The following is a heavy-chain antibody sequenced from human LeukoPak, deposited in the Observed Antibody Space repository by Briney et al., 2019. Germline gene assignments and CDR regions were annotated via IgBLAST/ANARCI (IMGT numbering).Heavy chain of an antibody. J-gene: IGHJ5*02. Sequence: SETLSLTCTVSGGSISSSSYYWGWIRQPPGKGLEWIGSIYYSGSTYYNPSLKSRVTISVDTSKNQFSLKLSSVTAADTAVYYCARHSHYCSSTSCYLDWFDPWGQGTLVTVSS. CDR3: ARHSHYCSSTSCYLDWFDP. D-gene: IGHD2-2*01. V-gene: IGHV4-39*01. CDR1: GGSISSSSYY. CDR2: IYYSGST.